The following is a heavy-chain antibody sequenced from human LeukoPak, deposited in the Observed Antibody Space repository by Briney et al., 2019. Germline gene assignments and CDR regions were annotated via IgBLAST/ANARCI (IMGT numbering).Heavy chain of an antibody. D-gene: IGHD6-6*01. J-gene: IGHJ4*02. Sequence: SQTLSLTCAISGDSVSSNSAAWNWIRQSPSRGLEWLGRTYYRSKWYNDYAVSVKSRITINPDTSKNQFSLQLNSVTPEDTAVYYCARDLILYSSSSGRYFDYWGQGTLVTVSS. CDR3: ARDLILYSSSSGRYFDY. CDR1: GDSVSSNSAA. CDR2: TYYRSKWYN. V-gene: IGHV6-1*01.